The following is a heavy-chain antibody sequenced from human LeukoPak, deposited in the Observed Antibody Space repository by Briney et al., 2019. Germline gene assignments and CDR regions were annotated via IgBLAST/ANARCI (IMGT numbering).Heavy chain of an antibody. D-gene: IGHD2-15*01. J-gene: IGHJ2*01. Sequence: GGSLRLSCAASAFTFSSYWMHWVRQAPGKGLVWVSRINSDGSSTSYADSVKGRFTISRDNAKNALYLQMNSLRAEDTAMYYCARGSDCSGGSCYSYWYFDLWGRGTLVTVSS. CDR1: AFTFSSYW. CDR3: ARGSDCSGGSCYSYWYFDL. V-gene: IGHV3-74*01. CDR2: INSDGSST.